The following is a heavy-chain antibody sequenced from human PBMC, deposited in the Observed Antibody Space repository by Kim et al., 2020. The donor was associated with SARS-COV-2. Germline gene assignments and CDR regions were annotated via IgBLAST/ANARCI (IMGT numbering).Heavy chain of an antibody. CDR3: TRHAGQNSNDLDY. J-gene: IGHJ4*01. CDR2: RRKKANSYAT. Sequence: GGSLRLSCAASGFTFSGSSMDWVRQAAGKGLEGVGRRRKKANSYATAYAGSVKGRSTISRDDSKNKVYLQMNSRKTEDTAVYYYTRHAGQNSNDLDYCG. D-gene: IGHD4-4*01. CDR1: GFTFSGSS. V-gene: IGHV3-73*01.